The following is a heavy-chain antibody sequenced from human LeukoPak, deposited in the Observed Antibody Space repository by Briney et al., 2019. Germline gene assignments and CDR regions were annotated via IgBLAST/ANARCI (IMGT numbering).Heavy chain of an antibody. V-gene: IGHV3-23*01. CDR1: GFTFSSYA. CDR2: TSSSGSGGST. Sequence: PGGSLRLSCAASGFTFSSYAMSWVRQAPGKGLEWVSGTSSSGSGGSTYYADSVKGRFTISRDNSKNTLYLQINSVRAEDTAVYYCARAYSSSWYDFWGQGTLVTVSS. CDR3: ARAYSSSWYDF. D-gene: IGHD6-13*01. J-gene: IGHJ5*01.